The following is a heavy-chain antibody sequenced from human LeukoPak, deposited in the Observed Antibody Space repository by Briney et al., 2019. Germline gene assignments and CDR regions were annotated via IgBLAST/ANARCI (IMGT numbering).Heavy chain of an antibody. CDR1: GFTLSSYS. Sequence: GGSLRLSCAASGFTLSSYSMNWVRQAPGKGLEWVSSISSSSSYIYYADSVKGRFTISRDNSKNTLYLQMNSLRAEDTAVYYCARRAGAYSHPYDYWGQGTLVTVSS. V-gene: IGHV3-21*04. J-gene: IGHJ4*02. D-gene: IGHD4/OR15-4a*01. CDR2: ISSSSSYI. CDR3: ARRAGAYSHPYDY.